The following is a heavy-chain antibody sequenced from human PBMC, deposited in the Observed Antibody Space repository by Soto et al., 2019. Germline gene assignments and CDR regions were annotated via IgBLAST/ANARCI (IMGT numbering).Heavy chain of an antibody. V-gene: IGHV4-39*01. D-gene: IGHD3-3*01. J-gene: IGHJ5*02. Sequence: SETLSLTCIVSGGSISSSSYYWGWIRQPPGKGLEWIGSIYYSGSTYYNPSLKSRVTISVDTSKNQFSLKLSSVTAADTAVYYCARPVWSGYYYNRAWFDPWGQGTLVTVSS. CDR2: IYYSGST. CDR1: GGSISSSSYY. CDR3: ARPVWSGYYYNRAWFDP.